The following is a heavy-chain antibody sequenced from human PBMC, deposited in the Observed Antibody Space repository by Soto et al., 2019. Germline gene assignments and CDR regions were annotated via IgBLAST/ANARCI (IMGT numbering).Heavy chain of an antibody. CDR2: ISDSGSTI. J-gene: IGHJ5*02. CDR1: GFTFSDYY. V-gene: IGHV3-11*01. D-gene: IGHD6-25*01. CDR3: ARGGSGWTMGGCLGP. Sequence: QMQLVQSGGGLVKPGGSLTLSCKASGFTFSDYYMIWVRQTPGKGLEWLSYISDSGSTIYYADSVRARFTIFRENAANSVYLQLDGLTDGDTAFYYCARGGSGWTMGGCLGPWGQGSLVTVSS.